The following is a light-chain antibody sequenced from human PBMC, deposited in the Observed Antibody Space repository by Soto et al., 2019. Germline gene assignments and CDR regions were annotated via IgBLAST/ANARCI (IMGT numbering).Light chain of an antibody. Sequence: QSVLTRPPSASGTPGQIVAISCSGSSSNIGSNTVTWYQQLPGTAPKLRIYSPSQRSSGVPGRFSGSKSGASASLSISGLQSEDEADYYCAAWDDRLDVYVCGTGTKVTVL. CDR2: SPS. CDR1: SSNIGSNT. CDR3: AAWDDRLDVYV. J-gene: IGLJ1*01. V-gene: IGLV1-44*01.